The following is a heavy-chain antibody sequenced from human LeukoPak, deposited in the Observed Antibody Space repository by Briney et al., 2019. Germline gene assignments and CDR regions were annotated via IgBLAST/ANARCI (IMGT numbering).Heavy chain of an antibody. J-gene: IGHJ6*02. CDR2: IWYDGSNK. CDR3: ARALEADSWYYYYGMDV. Sequence: GGSLRLSCAASGFTFSNYGMHWVRQAPGKGLEWVAVIWYDGSNKYYADSVKGRFTISRDNSKNTLYLQMNSLRAEDTAVYYCARALEADSWYYYYGMDVWGQGTTVTVSS. CDR1: GFTFSNYG. D-gene: IGHD6-13*01. V-gene: IGHV3-33*01.